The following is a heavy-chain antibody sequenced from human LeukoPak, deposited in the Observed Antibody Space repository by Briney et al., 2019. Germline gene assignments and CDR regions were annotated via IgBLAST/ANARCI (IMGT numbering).Heavy chain of an antibody. D-gene: IGHD2-2*01. CDR2: INPSGGST. V-gene: IGHV1-46*01. Sequence: ASVKVSCKASGYTFTSYYMHWVRQAPGQGLEWMGIINPSGGSTSYAQKLQGRVTMTTDTSTSTAYMELRSLRSDDTAVYYCARDYCSSTSCYDWFDPWGQGTLVTVSS. CDR1: GYTFTSYY. CDR3: ARDYCSSTSCYDWFDP. J-gene: IGHJ5*02.